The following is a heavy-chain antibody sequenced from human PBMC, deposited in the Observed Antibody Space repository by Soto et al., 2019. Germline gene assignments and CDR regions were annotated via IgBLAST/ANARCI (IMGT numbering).Heavy chain of an antibody. J-gene: IGHJ4*02. CDR2: IIPIFGTA. Sequence: GASVKVSCKASGGTFSSYAISWVRQAPGQGLEWMGGIIPIFGTANYAQKFQGRVTITADESTSTAYMELSSLRSEDTAVYYCAREVTIAAAGPGGFDYWGQGTLVTAPQ. CDR1: GGTFSSYA. V-gene: IGHV1-69*13. D-gene: IGHD6-13*01. CDR3: AREVTIAAAGPGGFDY.